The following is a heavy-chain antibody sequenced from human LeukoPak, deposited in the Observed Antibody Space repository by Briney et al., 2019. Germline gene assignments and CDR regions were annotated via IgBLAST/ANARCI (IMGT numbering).Heavy chain of an antibody. J-gene: IGHJ4*02. CDR1: GFTFSNFG. Sequence: PGRSLRLSCAASGFTFSNFGFHWVRQAPGKGLEWVAIIRYDGSNKYYADSVKGRFTISRDNSQNTLDLQMNNLRAEDTAVYYRARDKDGYNMEYYFDYWGQGTLVTVSS. CDR3: ARDKDGYNMEYYFDY. CDR2: IRYDGSNK. D-gene: IGHD5-24*01. V-gene: IGHV3-33*01.